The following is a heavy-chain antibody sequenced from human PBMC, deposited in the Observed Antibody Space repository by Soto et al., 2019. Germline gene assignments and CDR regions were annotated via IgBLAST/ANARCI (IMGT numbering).Heavy chain of an antibody. D-gene: IGHD5-18*01. CDR3: TKDLGYSYGYY. V-gene: IGHV3-49*03. CDR1: GFSFGDSV. CDR2: IGSKVYGETT. Sequence: AGGSLRLSCTGSGFSFGDSVMTWFRQAPGKGLEWVGFIGSKVYGETTESAASVKGRFTISRDDSKSIAYLQMDSLKTEDTAMYYCTKDLGYSYGYYWGQGTLVTVSS. J-gene: IGHJ4*02.